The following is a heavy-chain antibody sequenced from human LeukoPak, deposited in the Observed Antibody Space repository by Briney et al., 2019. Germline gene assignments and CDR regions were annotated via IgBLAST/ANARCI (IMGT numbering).Heavy chain of an antibody. Sequence: ASVKVSCKASGYTFTGYYIHWVRQAPGQGLEWMGWINPNSGGTNYAQKFQGRVTMTRDTSISTTYMELSRLRSDDTAVYYCARYVGFGEFYYYMDVWGKGTTVTISS. CDR3: ARYVGFGEFYYYMDV. D-gene: IGHD3-10*01. CDR1: GYTFTGYY. CDR2: INPNSGGT. J-gene: IGHJ6*03. V-gene: IGHV1-2*02.